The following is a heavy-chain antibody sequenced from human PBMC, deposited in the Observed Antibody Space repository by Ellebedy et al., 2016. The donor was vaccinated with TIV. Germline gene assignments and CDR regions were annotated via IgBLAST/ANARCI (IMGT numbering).Heavy chain of an antibody. Sequence: GGSLRLSCAASGFRFRTHSMNWVRQAPGKGLEWVSYITSDEKRIAYADSVKGRFTISRDNARNSLYLQMNSLRAEDTAVYYCATTVEYNVYYWGQGALVTVSS. D-gene: IGHD4-23*01. J-gene: IGHJ4*02. CDR2: ITSDEKRI. CDR3: ATTVEYNVYY. CDR1: GFRFRTHS. V-gene: IGHV3-48*04.